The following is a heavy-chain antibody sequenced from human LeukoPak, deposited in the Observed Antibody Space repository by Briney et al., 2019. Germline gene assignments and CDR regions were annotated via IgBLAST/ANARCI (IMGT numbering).Heavy chain of an antibody. V-gene: IGHV3-23*01. CDR2: ISGSGSGGST. CDR1: GFTFSSYA. CDR3: ARAVPAPGIPENAFDI. J-gene: IGHJ3*02. Sequence: GGSLRLSCAASGFTFSSYAMSWVRQAPGKGLEWVSGISGSGSGGSTYYADSVKGRLTISRDNSQNTLYLHMDSLSTEDTALYYCARAVPAPGIPENAFDIWGQGTMVTVSS. D-gene: IGHD6-13*01.